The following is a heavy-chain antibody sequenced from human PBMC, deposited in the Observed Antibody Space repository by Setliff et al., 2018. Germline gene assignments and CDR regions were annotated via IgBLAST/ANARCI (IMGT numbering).Heavy chain of an antibody. CDR2: IYSSGST. Sequence: SETLSLTCTVSGGSISSGDYYWSWLRQPPGKGLEWIGYIYSSGSTYYNPSLKSRFSISVDTSKNQFSLKLSSVTAADTAVYYCARESRYYYDNLGTLDYWGQGTLVTVSS. CDR3: ARESRYYYDNLGTLDY. V-gene: IGHV4-30-4*08. CDR1: GGSISSGDYY. J-gene: IGHJ4*02. D-gene: IGHD3-22*01.